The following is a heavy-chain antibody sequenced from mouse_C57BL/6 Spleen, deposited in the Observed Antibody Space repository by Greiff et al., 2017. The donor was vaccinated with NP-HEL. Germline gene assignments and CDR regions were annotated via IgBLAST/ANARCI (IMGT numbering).Heavy chain of an antibody. Sequence: EVQLQQSGAELVKPGASVKLSCTASGFNFKDYYMHWVKQRTEQGLEWIGRIDPEDGETKYAPTFQGKATITADTSSNTAYLQLSSLTSEDAAVYYCAPYNYGSSRYAMDYWGQGTSVTVSA. V-gene: IGHV14-2*01. CDR2: IDPEDGET. J-gene: IGHJ4*01. D-gene: IGHD1-1*01. CDR1: GFNFKDYY. CDR3: APYNYGSSRYAMDY.